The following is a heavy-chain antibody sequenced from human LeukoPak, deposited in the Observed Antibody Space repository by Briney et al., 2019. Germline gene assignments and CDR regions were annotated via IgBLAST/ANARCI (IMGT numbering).Heavy chain of an antibody. CDR3: ARTPITMVRGVIGWFDP. V-gene: IGHV4-59*01. J-gene: IGHJ5*02. Sequence: SETLSLTCTVSGGSISSYYWSWIRQLPGKGLEWIGYIYYSGSTNYNPSLKSRVTISVDTSKNQFSLKLSSVTAADTAVYYCARTPITMVRGVIGWFDPWGQGTLVTVSS. D-gene: IGHD3-10*01. CDR2: IYYSGST. CDR1: GGSISSYY.